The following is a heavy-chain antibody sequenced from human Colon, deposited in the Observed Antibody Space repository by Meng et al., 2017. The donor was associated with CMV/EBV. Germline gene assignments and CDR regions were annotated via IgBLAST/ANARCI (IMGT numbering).Heavy chain of an antibody. CDR2: ISYDDTNE. CDR3: AKDISPVGGSTGYHGMDV. CDR1: GFTFSNYA. D-gene: IGHD1-7*01. Sequence: GESLKISCAASGFTFSNYAMHWVRQAPGKGLEWVAIISYDDTNEYYADSVKGRFTISRDNAKNSLYLQMNGLRAEDTALYYCAKDISPVGGSTGYHGMDVWGQGTTVTVSS. V-gene: IGHV3-30*18. J-gene: IGHJ6*02.